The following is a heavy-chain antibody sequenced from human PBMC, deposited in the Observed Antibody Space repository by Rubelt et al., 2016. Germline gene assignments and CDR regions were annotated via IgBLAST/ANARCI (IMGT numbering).Heavy chain of an antibody. J-gene: IGHJ2*01. Sequence: EVQLVESGGGLVKPGGSLRLSCVVSGFTFNNAWMSWVRQGPGKGLEWVSSISSSSNYIYYIDSVKGRFTISRDNAKNTLYLQMNSLRAEDTAVYYCAKDRAYKQNWYFDLWGRGTLVTVSS. D-gene: IGHD5-24*01. CDR1: GFTFNNAW. CDR3: AKDRAYKQNWYFDL. CDR2: ISSSSNYI. V-gene: IGHV3-21*04.